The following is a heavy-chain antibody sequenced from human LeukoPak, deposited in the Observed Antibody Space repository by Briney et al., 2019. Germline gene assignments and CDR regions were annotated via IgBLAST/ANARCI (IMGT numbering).Heavy chain of an antibody. Sequence: GGSLRHSRAASGLTFSGYWMNWVRQAPGKGLEWVANIKPDGSEKYYVDSVKGRFTISRDNAKNSLYLQMTSLRAEDTAVYYCARGSGDYSGQGTLVTVSS. CDR1: GLTFSGYW. V-gene: IGHV3-7*04. CDR3: ARGSGDY. CDR2: IKPDGSEK. J-gene: IGHJ4*02.